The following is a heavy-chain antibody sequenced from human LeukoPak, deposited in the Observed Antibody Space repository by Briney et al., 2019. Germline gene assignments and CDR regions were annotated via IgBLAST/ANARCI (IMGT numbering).Heavy chain of an antibody. Sequence: SETLSLTCTVSGGSISSGSYYWNWIRQPAGKGLEWIGYIYYSGSTNYNPSLKSRVTISVDTSKNQFSLKLSSVTAADTAVYYCARVGGYNYAWFDPWGQGTLVTVSS. J-gene: IGHJ5*02. V-gene: IGHV4-61*10. CDR1: GGSISSGSYY. D-gene: IGHD5-24*01. CDR3: ARVGGYNYAWFDP. CDR2: IYYSGST.